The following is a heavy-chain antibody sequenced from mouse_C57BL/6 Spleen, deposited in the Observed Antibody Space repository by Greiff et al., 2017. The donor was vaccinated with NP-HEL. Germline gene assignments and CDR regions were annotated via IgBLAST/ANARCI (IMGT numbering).Heavy chain of an antibody. CDR3: ARDATYDGYRAWFAY. Sequence: EVKLVESGGGLVKPGGSLKLSCAASGFTFSSYAMSWVRQTPEKRLEWVATISDGGNYTYYPDNVKGRFTISRDNAKNNLYLQMSHLKSEDTAMYYCARDATYDGYRAWFAYWGQGTLVTVSA. J-gene: IGHJ3*01. D-gene: IGHD2-3*01. CDR1: GFTFSSYA. V-gene: IGHV5-4*01. CDR2: ISDGGNYT.